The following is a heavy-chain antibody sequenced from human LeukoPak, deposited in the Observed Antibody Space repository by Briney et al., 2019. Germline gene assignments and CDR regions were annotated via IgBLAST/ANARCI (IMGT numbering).Heavy chain of an antibody. J-gene: IGHJ3*02. CDR1: GFTFSSCW. D-gene: IGHD3-3*01. CDR3: ASVVGGYYPPVEAFDI. CDR2: INNDGGST. Sequence: GGSLRLSCAASGFTFSSCWMHWVRQAPGKGLVWVSRINNDGGSTSYADSVKGRFTISRDNAKDTLYLAMNSLRDEDTAVYYCASVVGGYYPPVEAFDIWGQGTMVTVSS. V-gene: IGHV3-74*01.